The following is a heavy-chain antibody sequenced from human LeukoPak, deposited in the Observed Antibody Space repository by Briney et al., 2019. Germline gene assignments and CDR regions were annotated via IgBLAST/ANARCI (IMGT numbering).Heavy chain of an antibody. CDR2: IYSSGST. Sequence: SETLSLTCTVSGGTMTNYDWSWIRQPAGKELEWIGRIYSSGSTTYNPSLKSRGTMSVDTSKNQFSLNLPSVTVADMAVYFCARVGVVESSGYHDYYFDFWGQGSLVTVSS. CDR3: ARVGVVESSGYHDYYFDF. V-gene: IGHV4-4*07. CDR1: GGTMTNYD. D-gene: IGHD3-22*01. J-gene: IGHJ4*02.